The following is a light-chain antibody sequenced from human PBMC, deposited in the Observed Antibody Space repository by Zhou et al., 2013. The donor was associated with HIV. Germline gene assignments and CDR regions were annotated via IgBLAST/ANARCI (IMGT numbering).Light chain of an antibody. CDR2: AAS. V-gene: IGKV1-39*01. Sequence: DIQMTQSPSSLSASVGDRVTITCRASQSIATYLNWYQQKPGKAPKLLIYAASSLQSGFPSRFSGSGSGTDFTLTISSLQPEDFATYYCQHYYSYPFTFGPGTKVDIK. CDR3: QHYYSYPFT. J-gene: IGKJ3*01. CDR1: QSIATY.